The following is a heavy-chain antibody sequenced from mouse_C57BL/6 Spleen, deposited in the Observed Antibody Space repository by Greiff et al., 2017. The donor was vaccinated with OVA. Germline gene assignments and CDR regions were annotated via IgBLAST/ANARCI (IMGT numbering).Heavy chain of an antibody. Sequence: QVQLKQPGAELVKPGASVKLSCKASGYTFTSYWMHWVKQRPGQGLEWIGMIHPNSGSTNYNEKFKSKATLTVDKSSSTAYMQLSSLTSEDSAVYYCAIDYYGSSYVYWGQGTTLTVSS. CDR1: GYTFTSYW. V-gene: IGHV1-64*01. CDR3: AIDYYGSSYVY. CDR2: IHPNSGST. D-gene: IGHD1-1*01. J-gene: IGHJ2*01.